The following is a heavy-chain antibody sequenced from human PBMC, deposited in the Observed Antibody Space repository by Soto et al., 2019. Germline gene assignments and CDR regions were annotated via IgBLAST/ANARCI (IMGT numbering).Heavy chain of an antibody. CDR1: GGSISSGGYY. J-gene: IGHJ6*02. V-gene: IGHV4-31*03. CDR3: AREPKRTSRMDV. CDR2: IYYSGST. Sequence: SETLSLTCTVSGGSISSGGYYWSWSRQHPGKGLEWIGYIYYSGSTYYNQSLKSRVTISVDTSKNQFSLKLSSVTAADTAVYYCAREPKRTSRMDVWGQGTTVTVSS.